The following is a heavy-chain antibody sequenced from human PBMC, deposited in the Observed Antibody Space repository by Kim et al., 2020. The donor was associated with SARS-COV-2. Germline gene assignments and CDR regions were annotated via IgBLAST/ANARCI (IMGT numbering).Heavy chain of an antibody. CDR2: TYYSGST. Sequence: SETLSLTCPVSGGSISSGGYYWSWIRQHPGKGLEWIGYTYYSGSTYYNPSLKSRVTISVDTSKNQFSLKLSSVTAADTAVYYCARARGITMIVVVTIDVDNWGQGTKVTVSS. V-gene: IGHV4-31*03. J-gene: IGHJ3*02. CDR3: ARARGITMIVVVTIDVDN. D-gene: IGHD3-22*01. CDR1: GGSISSGGYY.